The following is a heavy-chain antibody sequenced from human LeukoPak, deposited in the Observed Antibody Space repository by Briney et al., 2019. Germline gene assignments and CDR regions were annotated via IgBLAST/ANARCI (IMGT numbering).Heavy chain of an antibody. V-gene: IGHV1-69*04. Sequence: SVKVSCKASGGTFSSYAISWVRQAPGQGLEWMGRIIPILGIANYAQKFQGRVTITADESTSTAYMELSSLRSEDTAVYYCAREGYCSSTSCYPQWDYWGQGTLVTVSS. D-gene: IGHD2-2*01. CDR2: IIPILGIA. CDR1: GGTFSSYA. J-gene: IGHJ4*02. CDR3: AREGYCSSTSCYPQWDY.